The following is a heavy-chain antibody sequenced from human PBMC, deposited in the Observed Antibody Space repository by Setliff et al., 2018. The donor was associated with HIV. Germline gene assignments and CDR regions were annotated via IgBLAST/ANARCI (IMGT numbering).Heavy chain of an antibody. CDR2: INHSGST. D-gene: IGHD1-26*01. CDR3: ARGRRNEWELLLLAFDM. CDR1: AGSFSGYY. J-gene: IGHJ3*02. Sequence: SETLSLTCAVYAGSFSGYYWSWIRQPSGKGMEWIGEINHSGSTNYNPSLKSRVTISVDTSKNQFSLKLSSVTAADTAVYYCARGRRNEWELLLLAFDMWGQGTMVTVSS. V-gene: IGHV4-34*01.